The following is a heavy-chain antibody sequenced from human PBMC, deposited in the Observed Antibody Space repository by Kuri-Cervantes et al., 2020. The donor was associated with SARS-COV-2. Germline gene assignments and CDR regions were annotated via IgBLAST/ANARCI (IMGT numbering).Heavy chain of an antibody. Sequence: GESLKISCAVSGFTFSSYGVHWVRQAPGKGLEWVAVIWFDGSHKYYADSVKGRFSISRDNSKNMLYLQMNSLRVEDTAVYYCARDLFGWSDGSWMDVWGKGTTVTVSS. CDR3: ARDLFGWSDGSWMDV. CDR2: IWFDGSHK. CDR1: GFTFSSYG. J-gene: IGHJ6*04. D-gene: IGHD1-1*01. V-gene: IGHV3-33*08.